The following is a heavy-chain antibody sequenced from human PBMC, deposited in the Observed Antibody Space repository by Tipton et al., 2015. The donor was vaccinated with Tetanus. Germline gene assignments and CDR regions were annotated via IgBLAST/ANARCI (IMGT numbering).Heavy chain of an antibody. Sequence: TLSLTCNVSGASINAGGYLWTWVRQHSGKGLEWIGNIYYTALTSYTPSLSGRVTISVDTSKNQFSLSLTSVTAADTAVYYCARGLPREPWYFDYWGQGTVVPVSS. J-gene: IGHJ4*02. CDR2: IYYTALT. CDR1: GASINAGGYL. D-gene: IGHD1-26*01. V-gene: IGHV4-31*03. CDR3: ARGLPREPWYFDY.